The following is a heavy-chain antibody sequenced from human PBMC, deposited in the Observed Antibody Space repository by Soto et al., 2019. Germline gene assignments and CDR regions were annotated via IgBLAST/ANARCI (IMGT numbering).Heavy chain of an antibody. CDR1: GGSFGGYY. V-gene: IGHV4-34*01. J-gene: IGHJ4*02. CDR3: ARGYCSSTSCYLSWIDY. CDR2: INHSGST. Sequence: QVQLQQWGAGLLKPSETLSLTCAVYGGSFGGYYWSWIRQPPGKGLEWIGEINHSGSTNYNPSLKRRVTISVDTSKNQFSLKLSSVTAADTAIYYCARGYCSSTSCYLSWIDYWGQGTLVTVSS. D-gene: IGHD2-2*01.